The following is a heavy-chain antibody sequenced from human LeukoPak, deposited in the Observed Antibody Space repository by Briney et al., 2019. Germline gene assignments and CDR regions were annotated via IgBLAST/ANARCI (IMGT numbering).Heavy chain of an antibody. J-gene: IGHJ4*02. CDR3: ARDTAMVGFDY. CDR2: IYYSGST. D-gene: IGHD5-18*01. V-gene: IGHV4-30-4*01. Sequence: PSQTLSLTCTVSGGSISSGDYYWSWIRQPPGKGLEWNGYIYYSGSTYYNPSLKSLVTISVDTSKNQFSLKLSSVTAADTAVYYCARDTAMVGFDYWGQGTLVTVSS. CDR1: GGSISSGDYY.